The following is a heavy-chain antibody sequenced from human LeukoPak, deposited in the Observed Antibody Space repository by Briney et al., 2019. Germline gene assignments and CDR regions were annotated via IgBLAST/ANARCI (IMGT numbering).Heavy chain of an antibody. J-gene: IGHJ4*02. Sequence: GGSLRLSCAASGFTFSSYTMNWVRQAPGKGLEWVSSISSSSSYIYYADSVKGRFTISRDNAKNSLYLQMNSLRAEDTAVYYCARRGDSSGYYNDYWGQGTLVTVSS. CDR2: ISSSSSYI. CDR3: ARRGDSSGYYNDY. CDR1: GFTFSSYT. V-gene: IGHV3-21*01. D-gene: IGHD3-22*01.